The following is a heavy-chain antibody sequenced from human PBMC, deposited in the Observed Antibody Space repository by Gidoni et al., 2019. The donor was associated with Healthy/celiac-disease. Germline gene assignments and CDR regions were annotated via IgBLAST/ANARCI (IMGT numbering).Heavy chain of an antibody. CDR2: IRSKANSYAT. V-gene: IGHV3-73*01. CDR3: TTPRITMVQGVVGT. CDR1: GVTLSGSA. Sequence: EVQLVESGGGLVQPGGSRQLSCAASGVTLSGSAMHWVRQASGKGLEWVGRIRSKANSYATAYAASVKGRFTISRDDSKNTAYLQMNSLKTEDTAVYYCTTPRITMVQGVVGTWGQGTLVTVSS. D-gene: IGHD3-10*01. J-gene: IGHJ4*02.